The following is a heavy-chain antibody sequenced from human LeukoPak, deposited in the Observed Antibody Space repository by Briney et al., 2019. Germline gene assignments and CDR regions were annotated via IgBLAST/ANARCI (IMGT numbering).Heavy chain of an antibody. V-gene: IGHV6-1*01. CDR1: GDSVSSNGAA. CDR2: TYYRSKWYN. CDR3: ARSKSRSCDF. D-gene: IGHD4-11*01. Sequence: SQTLSLTCAISGDSVSSNGAAWNWIRQSPSRGLEWLGRTYYRSKWYNDYAVSVKSRITIDADTSKNRYSLQLKSVTPEDTAVYYCARSKSRSCDFWGQGTLVTVSS. J-gene: IGHJ4*02.